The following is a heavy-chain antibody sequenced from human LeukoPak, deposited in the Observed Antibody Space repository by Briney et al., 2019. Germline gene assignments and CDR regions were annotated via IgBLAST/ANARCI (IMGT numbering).Heavy chain of an antibody. CDR2: IYTSGST. CDR1: GGSISSASYY. Sequence: SETLSLTCTLSGGSISSASYYWSWIRQPAGKGLQWIGRIYTSGSTYYNPSLKSRVTISVDTSKNQFSLKLSSVTAADTAVYYCAREREGPYGYLDYWGQGILVTVSS. J-gene: IGHJ4*02. V-gene: IGHV4-61*02. D-gene: IGHD4-17*01. CDR3: AREREGPYGYLDY.